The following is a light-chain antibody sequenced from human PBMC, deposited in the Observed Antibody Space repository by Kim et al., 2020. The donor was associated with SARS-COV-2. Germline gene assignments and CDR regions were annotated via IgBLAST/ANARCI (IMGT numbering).Light chain of an antibody. J-gene: IGKJ5*01. Sequence: EIVLTQSPATLSLSPGERATLSCRASQSVSGNLAWYQQKPGQAPRLLIYDASNRATGIPARFSGGGSGTDFTLTISSLEPEDFAVYYCQQRSNWITFGQGTRLEIK. V-gene: IGKV3-11*01. CDR2: DAS. CDR3: QQRSNWIT. CDR1: QSVSGN.